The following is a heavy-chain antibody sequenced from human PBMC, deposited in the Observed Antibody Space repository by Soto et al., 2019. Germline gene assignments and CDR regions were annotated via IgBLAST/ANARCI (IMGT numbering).Heavy chain of an antibody. CDR2: IIPITDTS. J-gene: IGHJ5*02. CDR3: ARSMIRAQVVPTAISHWFDP. CDR1: GGTLSNYA. Sequence: QVQLVQSGAEVKKPGSSVRVSCKASGGTLSNYAIDWVRQAPGQGLEWMGGIIPITDTSNYEQKFQGRLTITADRSTSTAYMELSSLRSEDTAVYYCARSMIRAQVVPTAISHWFDPWGQGTLVTVSS. D-gene: IGHD2-2*01. V-gene: IGHV1-69*06.